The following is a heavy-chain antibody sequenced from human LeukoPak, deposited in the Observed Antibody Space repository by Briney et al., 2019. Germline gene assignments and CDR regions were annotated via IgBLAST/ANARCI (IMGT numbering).Heavy chain of an antibody. J-gene: IGHJ4*02. Sequence: NPSETLSLTCAVYGGSFSGYYWSWIRQPPGKGLEWIGEINHSGSTNYNPSLKSRVTISVDTSKNQFSLRLSSVTAADTAVYYCARHDRIRGLDYWGQGTLVTVSS. V-gene: IGHV4-34*01. D-gene: IGHD3-10*01. CDR1: GGSFSGYY. CDR3: ARHDRIRGLDY. CDR2: INHSGST.